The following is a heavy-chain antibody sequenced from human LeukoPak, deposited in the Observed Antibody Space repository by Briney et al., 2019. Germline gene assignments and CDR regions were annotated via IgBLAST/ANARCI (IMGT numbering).Heavy chain of an antibody. CDR2: VSSSGAAT. J-gene: IGHJ4*02. D-gene: IGHD6-19*01. Sequence: TGGSLRLSCAASGFTFSTYAMTWARQAPGRGLEWVSGVSSSGAATYYADSVKGRFTISRDNSRSTLYLHMNSLRADDTAVYYCAKPFTQTPYAIGWYTCDSWGQGTLVTVSS. V-gene: IGHV3-23*01. CDR1: GFTFSTYA. CDR3: AKPFTQTPYAIGWYTCDS.